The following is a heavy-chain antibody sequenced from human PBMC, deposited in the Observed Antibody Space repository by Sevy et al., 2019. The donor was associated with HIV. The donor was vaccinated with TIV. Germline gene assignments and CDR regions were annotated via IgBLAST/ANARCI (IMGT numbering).Heavy chain of an antibody. J-gene: IGHJ4*02. CDR1: GFIFSSYV. Sequence: GGSLRLSCAASGFIFSSYVMSWVRQAPGKGLEWVSSISGSGGYTCYADSVKGRFTISRDNSNNMLYLQMNSLRAEDTAIYYCEAITTAGRDYWGQGTLVTVSS. CDR2: ISGSGGYT. V-gene: IGHV3-23*01. CDR3: EAITTAGRDY. D-gene: IGHD1-1*01.